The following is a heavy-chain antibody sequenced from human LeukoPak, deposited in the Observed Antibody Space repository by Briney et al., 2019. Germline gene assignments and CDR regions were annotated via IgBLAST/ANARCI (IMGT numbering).Heavy chain of an antibody. Sequence: ASVKVSCKASGYTFTSYGISWVRQAPGQGLEWMGWISAYNGNTNYAQKLQGRVTMTTDTSTSTAYMELRSLRSDDTAVYYCARGIAAAGIPPGDWFDPWGQGTLVTVSS. CDR3: ARGIAAAGIPPGDWFDP. D-gene: IGHD6-13*01. CDR1: GYTFTSYG. CDR2: ISAYNGNT. J-gene: IGHJ5*02. V-gene: IGHV1-18*01.